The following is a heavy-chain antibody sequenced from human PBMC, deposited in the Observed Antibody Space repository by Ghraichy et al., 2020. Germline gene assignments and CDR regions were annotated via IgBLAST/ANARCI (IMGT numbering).Heavy chain of an antibody. Sequence: GGSLRLSCAASGFTVSSNYMSWVRQAPGKGLEWVSVIYSGGSTYYADSVKGRFTISRHNSKNTLYLQMNSLRAEDTAVYYCARTTQWLVPGYYYYGMDVWGQGTTVTVSS. CDR2: IYSGGST. CDR3: ARTTQWLVPGYYYYGMDV. J-gene: IGHJ6*02. D-gene: IGHD6-19*01. CDR1: GFTVSSNY. V-gene: IGHV3-53*04.